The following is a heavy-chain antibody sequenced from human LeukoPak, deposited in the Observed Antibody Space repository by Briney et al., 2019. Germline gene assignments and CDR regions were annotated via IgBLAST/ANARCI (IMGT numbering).Heavy chain of an antibody. V-gene: IGHV3-23*01. CDR2: ITGSGVGT. Sequence: HSGGSLRLSCAASGFTFSSYPMSWVRQAPGKGLEWVSSITGSGVGTYYADSVKGRFTISRDNSKNTLYLQMNSLRAEDTAVYYCANLHDYWGQGTLVTVSS. CDR3: ANLHDY. J-gene: IGHJ4*02. CDR1: GFTFSSYP.